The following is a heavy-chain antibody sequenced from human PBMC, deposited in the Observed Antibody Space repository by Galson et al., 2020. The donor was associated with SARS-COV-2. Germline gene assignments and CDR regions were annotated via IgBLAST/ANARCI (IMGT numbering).Heavy chain of an antibody. CDR3: ARGLYCSGGACYALGFDY. D-gene: IGHD2-15*01. Sequence: GSLRLSCAASGFTFNTYAMTWVRQAPGKGLEWVSAISGSGAGTYYADSVKGRFTISRDNSKNTLYLQMENLRVDDTAVYYCARGLYCSGGACYALGFDYWGQGTLVTVSS. CDR2: ISGSGAGT. CDR1: GFTFNTYA. J-gene: IGHJ4*02. V-gene: IGHV3-23*01.